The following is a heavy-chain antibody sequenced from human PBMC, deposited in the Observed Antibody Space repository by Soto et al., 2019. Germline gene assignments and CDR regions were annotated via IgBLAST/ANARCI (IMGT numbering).Heavy chain of an antibody. J-gene: IGHJ3*02. CDR1: GYTFTGYD. CDR3: ARGWDDSSGYYQPGDAFDI. Sequence: ASVKVSCKASGYTFTGYDMHWVRQAPGQGLEWMGWISPNSGDTNYAQKFQGWVTMTRDTSISTAYMELSRLRSDDTAVYYCARGWDDSSGYYQPGDAFDIWGQGTMVT. CDR2: ISPNSGDT. V-gene: IGHV1-2*04. D-gene: IGHD3-22*01.